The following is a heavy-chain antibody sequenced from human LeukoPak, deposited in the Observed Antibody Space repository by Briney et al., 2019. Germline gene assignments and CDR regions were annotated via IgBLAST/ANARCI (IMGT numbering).Heavy chain of an antibody. V-gene: IGHV4-61*01. CDR3: ARVVSWFDP. J-gene: IGHJ5*02. CDR2: IYYSGST. CDR1: GGSVNSGSYY. Sequence: PSETLSLTCTVSGGSVNSGSYYWNWIRQPPGKGLEWIGYIYYSGSTNYNPSLKSRVTISVDTSKNQFSLKLSSVTAADTAVYYCARVVSWFDPWGQGTLVTVSS.